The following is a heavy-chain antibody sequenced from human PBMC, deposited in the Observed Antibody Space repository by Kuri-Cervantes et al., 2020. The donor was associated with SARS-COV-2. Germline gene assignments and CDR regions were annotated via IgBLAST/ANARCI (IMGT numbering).Heavy chain of an antibody. V-gene: IGHV3-7*03. CDR2: IKEDGSEK. CDR1: RFINSCDR. CDR3: ANCGGKGYYYYYYMDV. Sequence: GGSLRLSCTASRFINSCDRMNWVRQAPGRGLNWVADIKEDGSEKCFVDSVRGRLTIPRDNSKNTLYLQMNSLRAEDTAVYYCANCGGKGYYYYYYMDVWGKGTTVTVSS. J-gene: IGHJ6*03. D-gene: IGHD4-23*01.